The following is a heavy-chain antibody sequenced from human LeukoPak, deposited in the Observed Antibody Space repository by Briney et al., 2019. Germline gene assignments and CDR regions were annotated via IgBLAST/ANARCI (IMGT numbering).Heavy chain of an antibody. CDR2: ISGSGGST. Sequence: GGSLRLSCAASGFTFSSYAMRWVRQAPGKGLEWVSTISGSGGSTYYADSVKGRFTISRDNSKNTLYLQLNGLTAEDTAAYYCARGDRDPFDYWGQGTLVTVSS. J-gene: IGHJ4*02. D-gene: IGHD2-21*02. CDR3: ARGDRDPFDY. CDR1: GFTFSSYA. V-gene: IGHV3-23*01.